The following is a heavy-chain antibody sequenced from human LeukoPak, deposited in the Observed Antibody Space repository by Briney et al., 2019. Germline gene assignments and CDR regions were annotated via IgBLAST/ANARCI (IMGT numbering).Heavy chain of an antibody. CDR3: ARGGYGSGSYRPDYFDY. CDR1: GGSVSSGSYY. D-gene: IGHD3-10*01. CDR2: IYYSGST. Sequence: SETLSLTCTVSGGSVSSGSYYWSWIRQPPGKGLEWIGYIYYSGSTNYNPSLKSRVTISVDTSKNQFSLKLSSVTAADTAVYYCARGGYGSGSYRPDYFDYWGQATLVTVSS. J-gene: IGHJ4*02. V-gene: IGHV4-61*01.